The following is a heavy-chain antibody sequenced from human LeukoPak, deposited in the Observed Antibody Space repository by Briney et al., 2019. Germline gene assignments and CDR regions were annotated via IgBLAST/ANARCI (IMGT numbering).Heavy chain of an antibody. CDR2: INPSGGNT. V-gene: IGHV1-46*01. J-gene: IGHJ4*02. CDR3: ARLGVTDY. D-gene: IGHD2-21*02. CDR1: GYTFTSYY. Sequence: ASVNVSCKASGYTFTSYYMHWVRQAPGQGLEWMGIINPSGGNTSYAQKFQGRVTMTRDTSTSTIYMELSSLRSDDTAVYYCARLGVTDYWGQGTLVTVSS.